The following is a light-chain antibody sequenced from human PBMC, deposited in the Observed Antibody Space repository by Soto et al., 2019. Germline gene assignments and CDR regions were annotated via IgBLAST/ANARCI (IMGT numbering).Light chain of an antibody. Sequence: QSALTQPASVSGSPGQSITISCTGTSSDVGGYNYVSWYQQHPGKAPKLMIYEVSNWPSGVSNRFSGSKSGNTASLTISGLQAEDEADYYCISYTSSSTPYVFGTGTKLTVL. V-gene: IGLV2-14*01. J-gene: IGLJ1*01. CDR1: SSDVGGYNY. CDR2: EVS. CDR3: ISYTSSSTPYV.